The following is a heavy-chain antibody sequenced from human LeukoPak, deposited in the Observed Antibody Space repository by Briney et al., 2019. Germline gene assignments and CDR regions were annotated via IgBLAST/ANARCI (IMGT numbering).Heavy chain of an antibody. Sequence: PSETLSPTCAVYGGSFSDYYWSWIRQPPGKGLEWIGEINHSGSTNYNPSLKSRVTISVDTSKNQFSLKLSSVTAADTAVYYCARGPQTVQLWKPFDYWGQGTLVTVSS. D-gene: IGHD5-18*01. V-gene: IGHV4-34*01. CDR2: INHSGST. J-gene: IGHJ4*02. CDR3: ARGPQTVQLWKPFDY. CDR1: GGSFSDYY.